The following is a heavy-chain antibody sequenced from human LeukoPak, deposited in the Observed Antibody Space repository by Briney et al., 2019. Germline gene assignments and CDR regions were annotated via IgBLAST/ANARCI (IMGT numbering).Heavy chain of an antibody. CDR2: ISGSGGST. D-gene: IGHD3-16*01. CDR1: GFTFSSYA. V-gene: IGHV3-23*01. Sequence: PGGSLRLSCAASGFTFSSYAMSWVRQAPGKGLEWVSAISGSGGSTYYADSVKGRFTVSRDNSKNSLYLQMNSLRAEDTAVYYCARARLGDRFDYWGQGTLVTVSS. J-gene: IGHJ4*02. CDR3: ARARLGDRFDY.